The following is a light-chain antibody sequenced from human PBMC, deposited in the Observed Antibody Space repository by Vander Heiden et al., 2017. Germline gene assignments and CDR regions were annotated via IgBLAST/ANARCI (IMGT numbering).Light chain of an antibody. J-gene: IGLJ3*02. CDR3: QAWDSSTVV. CDR1: KLGNNY. Sequence: SYELTQPPSLSVSPGQTASTTCPGDKLGNNYVSWYQQKPGQSPVLVIYQDNKRPSGIPERFSGSNSGNTATLTISGTQAMDEADYYCQAWDSSTVVFGGGTKLTVL. V-gene: IGLV3-1*01. CDR2: QDN.